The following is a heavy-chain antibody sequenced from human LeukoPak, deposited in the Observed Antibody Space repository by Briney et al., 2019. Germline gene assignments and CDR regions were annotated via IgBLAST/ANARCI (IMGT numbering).Heavy chain of an antibody. V-gene: IGHV4-4*07. J-gene: IGHJ4*02. CDR1: GVSISAYY. CDR3: ARGLCGGDCYFHY. Sequence: SETLSLTCSVSGVSISAYYWSWIRQPAGKGLEWIGRIYPGESIYASENTNYNPSLKSRVSMSGDTSKNQVSLKLRSVTAADTAVYYCARGLCGGDCYFHYWGQGTLVTVSS. D-gene: IGHD2-21*02. CDR2: IYPGESIYASENT.